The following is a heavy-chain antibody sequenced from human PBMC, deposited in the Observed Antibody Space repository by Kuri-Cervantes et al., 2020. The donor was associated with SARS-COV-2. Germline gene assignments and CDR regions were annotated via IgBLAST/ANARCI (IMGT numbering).Heavy chain of an antibody. CDR1: GFTFANYY. CDR2: IKFDGSDK. V-gene: IGHV3-7*05. CDR3: ARSYGVRYVPFDH. Sequence: GSLKISCAASGFTFANYYMSWVRQSPGKGLEWVANIKFDGSDKYYVDSVRGRFTISRDNAKNSLFLQLNSLTAADTAVYYCARSYGVRYVPFDHWGPGTLVTVSS. J-gene: IGHJ4*02. D-gene: IGHD4-17*01.